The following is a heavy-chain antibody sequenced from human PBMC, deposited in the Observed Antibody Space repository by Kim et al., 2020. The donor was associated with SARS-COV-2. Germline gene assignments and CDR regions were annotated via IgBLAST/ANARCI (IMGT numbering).Heavy chain of an antibody. J-gene: IGHJ5*01. CDR1: GGSISSGGYY. CDR2: IYYSGST. CDR3: AREQRITMVRAPPTNWFDP. D-gene: IGHD3-10*01. Sequence: SETLSLTCTVSGGSISSGGYYWSWIRQHPGKGLEWIGYIYYSGSTYYNPSLKSRVTISVDTSKNQFSLKLSSVTAADTAVYYCAREQRITMVRAPPTNWFDPWGQGTLVTVSP. V-gene: IGHV4-31*03.